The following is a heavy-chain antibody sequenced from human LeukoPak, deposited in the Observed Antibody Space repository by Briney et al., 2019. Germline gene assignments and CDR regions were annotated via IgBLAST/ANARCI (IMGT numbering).Heavy chain of an antibody. J-gene: IGHJ5*02. Sequence: SQTLSLTCTASGGSISSSSYYWGWIRQPPGKGLEWIGSIYYSGSTYYNPSLKSRVTISVDTSKNQFSLKLSSVTAADAAVSYSESTARYHWNSRISWFVPWGQGTLVTVSS. V-gene: IGHV4-39*01. CDR1: GGSISSSSYY. CDR2: IYYSGST. D-gene: IGHD2/OR15-2a*01. CDR3: ESTARYHWNSRISWFVP.